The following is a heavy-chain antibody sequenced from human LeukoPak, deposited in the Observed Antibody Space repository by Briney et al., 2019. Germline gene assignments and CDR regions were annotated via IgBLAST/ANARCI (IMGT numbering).Heavy chain of an antibody. CDR1: GGSISSYY. V-gene: IGHV4-4*07. CDR3: ARGGDRYSSSWYYLFNY. CDR2: IYTSGST. J-gene: IGHJ4*02. Sequence: SETLSLTCTVSGGSISSYYWSWIRQPAGKGLEWIGRIYTSGSTNYNPSLKSRVTMSVDTSKNQFSLKLSSVTAADTAVYYCARGGDRYSSSWYYLFNYWGQGTLVTVSS. D-gene: IGHD6-13*01.